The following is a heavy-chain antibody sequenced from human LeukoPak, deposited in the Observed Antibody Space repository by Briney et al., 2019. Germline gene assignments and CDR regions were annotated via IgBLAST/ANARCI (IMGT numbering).Heavy chain of an antibody. V-gene: IGHV3-74*01. CDR2: INSDGSST. D-gene: IGHD2/OR15-2a*01. CDR3: ARVHRGNSATFDS. Sequence: GGSLRLSCAVSGFTFSSYWMHWVRQAPGKGLVWVSRINSDGSSTTYADSVKGRFTISRDNVKNTLFLHMNSLRAEDTAVYYCARVHRGNSATFDSWGQGILVTVSS. CDR1: GFTFSSYW. J-gene: IGHJ4*02.